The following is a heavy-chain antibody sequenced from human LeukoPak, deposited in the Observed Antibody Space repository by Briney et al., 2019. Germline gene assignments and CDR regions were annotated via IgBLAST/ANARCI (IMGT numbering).Heavy chain of an antibody. CDR2: IWYDGSNK. Sequence: GGSLRLSCAASGFTFSSYGMHWVRQAPGKGLEWVAVIWYDGSNKYYADSVKGRFTISRDNSKNTLYLQMNSLRAEDTAVYYCARTRLLRYYYGMDVWGQGTTVTVSS. V-gene: IGHV3-33*01. D-gene: IGHD2-15*01. J-gene: IGHJ6*02. CDR3: ARTRLLRYYYGMDV. CDR1: GFTFSSYG.